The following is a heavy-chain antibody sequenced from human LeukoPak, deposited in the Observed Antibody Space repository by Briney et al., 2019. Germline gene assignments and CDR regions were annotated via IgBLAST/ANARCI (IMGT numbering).Heavy chain of an antibody. J-gene: IGHJ4*02. CDR3: ARAAGGHGATTYYY. CDR1: VFTFSSYS. CDR2: LSNSSRYI. Sequence: GRSLRLSCAASVFTFSSYSMNWVRQAPGKGLEWGSSLSNSSRYIYYADSVKAGFTLSRDNTKNSLSLQLHTKRAGDTAVYFCARAAGGHGATTYYYWGQRTLVTVSS. D-gene: IGHD1-26*01. V-gene: IGHV3-21*01.